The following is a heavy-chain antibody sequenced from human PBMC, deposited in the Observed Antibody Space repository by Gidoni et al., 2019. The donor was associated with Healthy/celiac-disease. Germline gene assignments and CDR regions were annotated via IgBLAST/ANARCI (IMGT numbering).Heavy chain of an antibody. Sequence: EVQLLESGGGLVQPGGSLRLSCAASGFTFSSYAMSLVRQAPGKGLEGVSAISGSGGSTYYADSVKGRFTIYRDNSKNTLYLQMNSLRAEDTAVYYCAKELTNYYDSSGYPTDYWGQGTLVTVSS. D-gene: IGHD3-22*01. V-gene: IGHV3-23*01. J-gene: IGHJ4*02. CDR3: AKELTNYYDSSGYPTDY. CDR2: ISGSGGST. CDR1: GFTFSSYA.